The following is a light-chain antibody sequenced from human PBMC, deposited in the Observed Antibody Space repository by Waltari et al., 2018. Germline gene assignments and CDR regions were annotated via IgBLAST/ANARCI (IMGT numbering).Light chain of an antibody. CDR1: SSDVGGYNY. J-gene: IGLJ2*01. V-gene: IGLV2-14*03. CDR3: SSYAGYSAVV. CDR2: DVS. Sequence: QSALTQPASVSGSPGQSITISCTGTSSDVGGYNYVSWYQHHPGKAPKLIIYDVSRWPSGVSNRCSGSKSGNTASLTSSGLQAEDDADYYCSSYAGYSAVVFGGGTKVTVL.